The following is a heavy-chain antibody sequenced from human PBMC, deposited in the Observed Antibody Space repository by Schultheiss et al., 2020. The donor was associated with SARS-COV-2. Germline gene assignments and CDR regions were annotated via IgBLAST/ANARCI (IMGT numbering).Heavy chain of an antibody. CDR2: IYTSGST. J-gene: IGHJ4*02. Sequence: SETLSLTCTVSGGSISSSSYYWSWIRQPAGKGLEWIRRIYTSGSTNYNPSLKSRVTISVDRSKNQFSLKLSSVTAADTAVYYCARGINYYGSGSYPYWGQGTLVTVSS. D-gene: IGHD3-10*01. V-gene: IGHV4-61*02. CDR1: GGSISSSSYY. CDR3: ARGINYYGSGSYPY.